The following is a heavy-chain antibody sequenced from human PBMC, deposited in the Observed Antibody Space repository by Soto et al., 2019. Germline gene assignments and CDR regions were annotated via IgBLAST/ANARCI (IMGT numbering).Heavy chain of an antibody. D-gene: IGHD4-17*01. J-gene: IGHJ4*02. Sequence: PGGSLRLSCAASGFTFSSYWMSWVRQAPGKGLEWVANIKQDGSEKYYVDSVKGRFTISRDNAKNSLYLQMNGLRAEDTAVYYCARDDHGDPLDYWGQGTLVTVSS. CDR3: ARDDHGDPLDY. CDR1: GFTFSSYW. CDR2: IKQDGSEK. V-gene: IGHV3-7*01.